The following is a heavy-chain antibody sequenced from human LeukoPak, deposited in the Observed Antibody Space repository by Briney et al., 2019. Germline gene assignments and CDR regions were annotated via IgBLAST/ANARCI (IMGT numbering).Heavy chain of an antibody. CDR2: IYTSGST. J-gene: IGHJ6*02. CDR3: AAALSYYYYYYGMDV. CDR1: GGSLSSYY. Sequence: SETLSLTCTVSGGSLSSYYWSWIRQPAGKGLEWIGRIYTSGSTNYNPSLKSRVTMSVDTSKNQFSLKLSSVIAADTAVYYCAAALSYYYYYYGMDVWGQGTTVTVSS. D-gene: IGHD6-13*01. V-gene: IGHV4-4*07.